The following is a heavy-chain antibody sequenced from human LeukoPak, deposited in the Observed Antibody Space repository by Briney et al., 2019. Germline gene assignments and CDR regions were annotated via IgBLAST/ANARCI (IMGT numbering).Heavy chain of an antibody. D-gene: IGHD3-22*01. CDR1: GFTLSSYA. CDR2: ISVSGNT. V-gene: IGHV3-23*01. Sequence: GGSLRLSCAASGFTLSSYAMSWVRQGPGKGLEWVSAISVSGNTYHADSVKGRFTISRDSSKNTLYLQMNSLRAGDAAVYYCARATITTHNWFDPWGQGTLVTVSS. J-gene: IGHJ5*02. CDR3: ARATITTHNWFDP.